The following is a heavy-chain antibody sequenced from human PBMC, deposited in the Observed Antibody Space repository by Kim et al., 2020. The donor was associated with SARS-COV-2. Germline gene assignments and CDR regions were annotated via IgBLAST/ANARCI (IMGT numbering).Heavy chain of an antibody. Sequence: GGSLRLSCAASGFTFSSYWMSWVRQAPGKGLEWVANIKQDGSEKYYVDSVKGRFTISRDNAKNSLYLQMNSLRAEDTAVYYCARVQSGWRSNWFDPWGQGTLVTVSS. J-gene: IGHJ5*02. D-gene: IGHD6-19*01. V-gene: IGHV3-7*03. CDR3: ARVQSGWRSNWFDP. CDR1: GFTFSSYW. CDR2: IKQDGSEK.